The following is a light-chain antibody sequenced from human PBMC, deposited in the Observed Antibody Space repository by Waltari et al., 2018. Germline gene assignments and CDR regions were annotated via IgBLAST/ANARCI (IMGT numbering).Light chain of an antibody. CDR1: RSNIRSNT. Sequence: QSVLTQPPSASGTPGQRVSISCSGSRSNIRSNTVNWYQQLPGTAPNLLIFITDQRPSGVPDRFSGSKSGTSASLAISGLQSEDEAEYHCAVWDDSLNGPLFGGGTKLTVL. CDR2: ITD. CDR3: AVWDDSLNGPL. V-gene: IGLV1-44*01. J-gene: IGLJ2*01.